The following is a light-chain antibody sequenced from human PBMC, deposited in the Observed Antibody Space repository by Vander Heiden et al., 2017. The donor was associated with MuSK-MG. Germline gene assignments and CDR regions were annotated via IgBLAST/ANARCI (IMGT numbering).Light chain of an antibody. CDR2: DVT. Sequence: QSALTQPASASGSPGQSITISCTGTSSDVGRYDYVSWYQQHPGQAPKLMIYDVTNRPAGVSNRFSGSKSGNTASLTISGLQAEDEGDYYCSSYTSSSTLVFGGGTKLTVL. V-gene: IGLV2-14*01. CDR3: SSYTSSSTLV. J-gene: IGLJ2*01. CDR1: SSDVGRYDY.